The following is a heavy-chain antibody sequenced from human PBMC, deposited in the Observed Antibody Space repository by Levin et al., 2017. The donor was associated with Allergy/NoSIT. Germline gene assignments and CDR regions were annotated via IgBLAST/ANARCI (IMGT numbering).Heavy chain of an antibody. J-gene: IGHJ4*02. V-gene: IGHV1-2*02. CDR2: IDPNSGAT. CDR1: GYTFTGHY. CDR3: ARGRGTTMVRGVIITFLDY. Sequence: PGESLKISCTASGYTFTGHYIHWVRQAPGQEPEWMGWIDPNSGATNYAQKFQGRVTVTRDTSITTAYMDLSRLTSDDTAGYYCARGRGTTMVRGVIITFLDYWGQGTLVTVSS. D-gene: IGHD3-10*01.